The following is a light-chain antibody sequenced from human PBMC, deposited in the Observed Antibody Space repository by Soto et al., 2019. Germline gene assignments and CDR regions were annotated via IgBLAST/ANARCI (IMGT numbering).Light chain of an antibody. CDR2: GAS. Sequence: EIVLTQSPGTLSLSPGERATLSCRASQSVSSSYLAWYQQKPGQAPRLLIYGASSRATGIPDRFSGSGSGTDFTLTISRLEPEDFAVYYCQKYGSSPQTFVQGTKVDIK. CDR1: QSVSSSY. V-gene: IGKV3-20*01. J-gene: IGKJ1*01. CDR3: QKYGSSPQT.